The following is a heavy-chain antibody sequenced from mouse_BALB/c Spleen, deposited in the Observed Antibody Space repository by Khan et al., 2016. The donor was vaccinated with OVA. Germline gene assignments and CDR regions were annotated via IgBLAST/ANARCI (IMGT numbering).Heavy chain of an antibody. Sequence: QVQLQQSGGEVVRPGTSVKISCKASGYTFTNYWLGWIRQRPGHGLEWIGDIYPGGYFTNYNELFKGKATLTVDTSSSTANMQLSSLTSEDSAVYLCARWATWCFDVWGAGTTVTVSS. J-gene: IGHJ1*01. D-gene: IGHD3-1*01. CDR2: IYPGGYFT. CDR3: ARWATWCFDV. CDR1: GYTFTNYW. V-gene: IGHV1-63*02.